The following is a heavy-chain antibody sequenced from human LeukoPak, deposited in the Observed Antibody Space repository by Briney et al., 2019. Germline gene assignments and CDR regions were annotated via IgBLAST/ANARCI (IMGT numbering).Heavy chain of an antibody. CDR3: ARETAVSGGIYFDY. CDR1: GFTFSSYS. D-gene: IGHD3-10*01. J-gene: IGHJ4*02. CDR2: ISSSSSYI. Sequence: GGSLRLSCAASGFTFSSYSVNWVRQAPGKGLEWVSCISSSSSYIHYADSVKGRFTISRDNAKNSLYLQMNSLRAEDTAVYYCARETAVSGGIYFDYWGQGTLVTVFS. V-gene: IGHV3-21*01.